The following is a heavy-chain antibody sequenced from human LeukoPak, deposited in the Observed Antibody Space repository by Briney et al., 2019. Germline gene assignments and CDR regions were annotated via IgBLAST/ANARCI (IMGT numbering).Heavy chain of an antibody. V-gene: IGHV1-8*01. Sequence: GASVNVSCKASGYTFTSYDINWVRQATGQGLEWMGWMNPNSGNTGYAQKFQGRVTMTRNTSISTAYMELSSLRSEDTAVYYCARAIFDSGYYVDYWGQGTLVTVSS. J-gene: IGHJ4*02. CDR2: MNPNSGNT. CDR3: ARAIFDSGYYVDY. D-gene: IGHD3-22*01. CDR1: GYTFTSYD.